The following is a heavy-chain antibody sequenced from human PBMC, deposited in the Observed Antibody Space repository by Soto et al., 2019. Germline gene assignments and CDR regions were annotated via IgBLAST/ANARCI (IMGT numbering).Heavy chain of an antibody. CDR1: GYSVTSYW. Sequence: GASLTISCKGSGYSVTSYWIGWVRQMPGKGLEWMGIIHPGDSDTRYSPSFQGQVTTSADKSISTAYLQWSSLKASDTAMYYCASINVDTAMVTWGAFDIWGQGTMVTISS. CDR3: ASINVDTAMVTWGAFDI. CDR2: IHPGDSDT. V-gene: IGHV5-51*01. D-gene: IGHD5-18*01. J-gene: IGHJ3*02.